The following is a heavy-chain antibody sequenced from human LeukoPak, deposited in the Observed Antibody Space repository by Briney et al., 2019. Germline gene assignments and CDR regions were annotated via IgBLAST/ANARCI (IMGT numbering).Heavy chain of an antibody. CDR1: GGTFSSYA. D-gene: IGHD3-3*01. CDR2: IIPIFGTA. Sequence: SVKVSCKASGGTFSSYAISWVRQAPGQGLEWMGGIIPIFGTANYAQKFQGRVTITADESTSTAYMELSSLRSEDTAVYYCARVETGITIFGVVRSGAFDIWGQGTMVTVSS. CDR3: ARVETGITIFGVVRSGAFDI. V-gene: IGHV1-69*13. J-gene: IGHJ3*02.